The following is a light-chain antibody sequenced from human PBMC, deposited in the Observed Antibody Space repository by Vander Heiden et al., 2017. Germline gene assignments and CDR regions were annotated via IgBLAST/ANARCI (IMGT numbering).Light chain of an antibody. CDR2: AAS. V-gene: IGKV1-9*01. CDR3: QQLNSYPPLT. CDR1: QGISSY. Sequence: IQLTQSPSSLSASVGDRVTITCRASQGISSYLAWYQQKPGKAPKLLIYAASTLQIGVPSRFSGSGYGTDFTLTISSLQPEDFATYYCQQLNSYPPLTFGGGTKVEIK. J-gene: IGKJ4*01.